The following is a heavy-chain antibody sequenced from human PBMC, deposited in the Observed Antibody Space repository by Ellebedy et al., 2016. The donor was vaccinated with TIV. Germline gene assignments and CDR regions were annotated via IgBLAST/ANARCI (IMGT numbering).Heavy chain of an antibody. Sequence: MPGGSLRLSCTVSGGSISSSSYYWGWIRQPPGKGLEWIGSTYLSRSTYYNPSLKTRVTISVDTSKNQFSLKLSSVTAADTAVYYCAITYGSGSYYPPGYFDYWGQGTLVTVSS. CDR2: TYLSRST. CDR3: AITYGSGSYYPPGYFDY. V-gene: IGHV4-39*01. J-gene: IGHJ4*02. D-gene: IGHD3-10*01. CDR1: GGSISSSSYY.